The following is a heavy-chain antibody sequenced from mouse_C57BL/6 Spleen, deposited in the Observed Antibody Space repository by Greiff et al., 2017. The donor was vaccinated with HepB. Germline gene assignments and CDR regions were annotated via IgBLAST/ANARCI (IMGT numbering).Heavy chain of an antibody. J-gene: IGHJ4*01. Sequence: QVQLQQPGAELVKPGASVKLSCKASGYTFTSYWMHWVKQRPGRGLEWIGRIDPNSGGTKYNEKFKSKATLTVDKPSSTAYMQLSSLTSEDSAVYYGARSQRRLPFYAMDYWGQGTSVTVSS. V-gene: IGHV1-72*01. D-gene: IGHD3-2*02. CDR2: IDPNSGGT. CDR3: ARSQRRLPFYAMDY. CDR1: GYTFTSYW.